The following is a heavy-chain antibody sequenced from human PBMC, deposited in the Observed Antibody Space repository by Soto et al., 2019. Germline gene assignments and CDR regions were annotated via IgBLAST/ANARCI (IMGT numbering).Heavy chain of an antibody. D-gene: IGHD3-10*01. J-gene: IGHJ5*02. CDR3: ASGQGTMFRGVIYP. V-gene: IGHV3-30-3*01. CDR1: GFTFSSYA. Sequence: QVQLVESGGGVVQPGRSLRLSCAASGFTFSSYAMHWVRQAPGKGLEWVAVISYDGSNKYYADSVKGRFTISRDNSKNTLYLQMNSLKAEDTAVYYCASGQGTMFRGVIYPWGQLTLDTVAS. CDR2: ISYDGSNK.